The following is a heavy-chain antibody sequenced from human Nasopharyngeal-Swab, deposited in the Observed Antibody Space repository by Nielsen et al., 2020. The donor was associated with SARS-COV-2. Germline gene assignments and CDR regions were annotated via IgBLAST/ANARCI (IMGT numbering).Heavy chain of an antibody. J-gene: IGHJ4*02. CDR2: INAGNGNT. CDR1: GYTFTSYA. CDR3: ARPSGGWYSDY. Sequence: ASVKVSCKASGYTFTSYAMHWVRQAPGQRLEWMGWINAGNGNTKYPQKFQGRVTITRDTSASTAYMELSSLRSEDTAVYYCARPSGGWYSDYWGQGTLVTVSS. D-gene: IGHD2-15*01. V-gene: IGHV1-3*01.